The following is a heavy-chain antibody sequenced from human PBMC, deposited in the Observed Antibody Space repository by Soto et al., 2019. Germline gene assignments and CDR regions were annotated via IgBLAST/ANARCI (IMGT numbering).Heavy chain of an antibody. CDR1: GDSVSSNSAA. D-gene: IGHD6-13*01. CDR2: TYYRSKWYN. V-gene: IGHV6-1*01. J-gene: IGHJ6*02. Sequence: PSHTLSLTFAISGDSVSSNSAAWNWIRQSPSRGLEWLGRTYYRSKWYNDYAVSGKSRITINPATYKNKFPLQLNSVTPADTAVYYCDRGGVYSSSWYQWYGMDVWGQGTTVTVSS. CDR3: DRGGVYSSSWYQWYGMDV.